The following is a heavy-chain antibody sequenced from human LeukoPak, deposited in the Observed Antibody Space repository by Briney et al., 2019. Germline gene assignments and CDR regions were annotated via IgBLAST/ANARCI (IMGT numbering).Heavy chain of an antibody. V-gene: IGHV3-23*01. CDR3: TTVGREYCSSTSCYTRFDY. CDR2: ISGSGGST. D-gene: IGHD2-2*02. J-gene: IGHJ4*02. CDR1: GFTFSNFA. Sequence: GGSLRLSCAASGFTFSNFAMSWVRQTPGKGLEWVSVISGSGGSTYYADSVKGRFTISRDNSKNTLYVQMNSLRAEDTAVYYCTTVGREYCSSTSCYTRFDYWGQGTLVTVSS.